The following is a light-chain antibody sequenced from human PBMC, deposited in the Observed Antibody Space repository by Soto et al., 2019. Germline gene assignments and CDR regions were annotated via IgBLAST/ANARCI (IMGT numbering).Light chain of an antibody. CDR2: GAS. CDR1: ENIRDF. Sequence: DIPMTQSPSSLSTSVGDRVTITCRASENIRDFVNWHQQKPGKAPNLLIYGASTLQGGVPSRFSGSGSATDFTLTISSLQHEDFATYHCQQTYGTPPTFGQGTKVEIK. CDR3: QQTYGTPPT. V-gene: IGKV1-39*01. J-gene: IGKJ1*01.